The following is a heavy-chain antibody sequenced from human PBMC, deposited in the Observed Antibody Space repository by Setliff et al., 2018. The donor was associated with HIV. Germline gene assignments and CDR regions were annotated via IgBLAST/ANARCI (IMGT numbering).Heavy chain of an antibody. CDR2: ITDDGLST. D-gene: IGHD6-19*01. Sequence: PGESLRLSCAASGFAFGSFAMSWIRQAPGKALEWVSSITDDGLSTFYAGSVRGRFTVSRDNSRNTMFLQMNSLRGEDTALYYCALGGLSSGWGVSWGQGTLVTVSS. J-gene: IGHJ5*02. CDR3: ALGGLSSGWGVS. CDR1: GFAFGSFA. V-gene: IGHV3-23*01.